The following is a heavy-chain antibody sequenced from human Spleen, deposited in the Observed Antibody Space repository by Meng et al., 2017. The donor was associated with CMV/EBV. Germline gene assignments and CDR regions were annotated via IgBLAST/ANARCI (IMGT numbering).Heavy chain of an antibody. CDR3: ARATITKEYRFDY. D-gene: IGHD2/OR15-2a*01. CDR2: INHGGGT. Sequence: SETLSLTCAVYGGSFSSIYWTWIRQSPGKGLEWIGEINHGGGTYYNPSLKSRVTISVDTSKNQFSLKLSSVTAADTAVYYCARATITKEYRFDYWGQGTLVTVSS. CDR1: GGSFSSIY. J-gene: IGHJ4*02. V-gene: IGHV4-34*01.